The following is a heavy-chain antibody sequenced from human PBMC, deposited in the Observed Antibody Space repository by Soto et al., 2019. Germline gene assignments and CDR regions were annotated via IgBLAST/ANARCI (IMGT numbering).Heavy chain of an antibody. Sequence: GGSLRLSCAASGFTFSSYPMNWVRQAPGKGLEWVSFISTTGSYIYYADSVKGRFTISRDNAKNSLYLQVNSLGAEDTAVYYCARPEGYYYYMDVWGQGTTVTVSS. V-gene: IGHV3-21*01. CDR3: ARPEGYYYYMDV. CDR1: GFTFSSYP. CDR2: ISTTGSYI. J-gene: IGHJ6*02.